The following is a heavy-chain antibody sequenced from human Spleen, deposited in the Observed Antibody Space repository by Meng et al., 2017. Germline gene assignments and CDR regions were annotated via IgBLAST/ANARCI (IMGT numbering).Heavy chain of an antibody. CDR1: GGSISSYY. D-gene: IGHD3-22*01. CDR3: AKHYEGSKYYYDSSGYSDAFDI. J-gene: IGHJ3*02. V-gene: IGHV4-59*08. CDR2: IYYSGST. Sequence: SETLSLTCTVSGGSISSYYWSWIRQPPGKGLEWIGYIYYSGSTNYNPSLKSRVTISVDTSKNQFSLKLSSVTAADTAVYYCAKHYEGSKYYYDSSGYSDAFDIWGQGTMVTVSS.